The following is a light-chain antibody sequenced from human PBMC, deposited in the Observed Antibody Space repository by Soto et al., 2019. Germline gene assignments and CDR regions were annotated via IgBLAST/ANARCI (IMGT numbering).Light chain of an antibody. V-gene: IGLV3-21*04. CDR1: NLGSKS. CDR2: YDS. J-gene: IGLJ2*01. CDR3: QVWDSSSDRDVV. Sequence: SYELTQPPSVSVAPGKTARITCGGNNLGSKSVHWYQQKPGQAPVLVIYYDSDRPSGIPERFSGSNSGNTATLTISRVEAGDDADYYCQVWDSSSDRDVVFGGGTKLTVL.